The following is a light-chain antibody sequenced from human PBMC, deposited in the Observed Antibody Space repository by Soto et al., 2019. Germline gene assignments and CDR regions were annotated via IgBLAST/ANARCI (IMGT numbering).Light chain of an antibody. CDR3: TSYTRSSTLL. V-gene: IGLV2-14*01. J-gene: IGLJ3*02. CDR2: EAS. Sequence: QSALTQPASVSGSPGQSITISCTGTSSDVGGYNYVSWYQQHPGKAPKLIIYEASYRPSGISYRVSGSKSGNTASLTISGLRAEDEADYYCTSYTRSSTLLFGGGTKLTVL. CDR1: SSDVGGYNY.